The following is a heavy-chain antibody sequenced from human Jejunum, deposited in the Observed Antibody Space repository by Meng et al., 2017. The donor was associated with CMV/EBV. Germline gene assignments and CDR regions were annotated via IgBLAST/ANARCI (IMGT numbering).Heavy chain of an antibody. CDR3: AKDKIPVSPYYYGIDV. J-gene: IGHJ6*02. CDR2: IRFDGTNN. CDR1: LGSYA. V-gene: IGHV3-30*02. Sequence: LGSYAMHWVRQTPGKGLEWVAFIRFDGTNNYLVDSVKGRFTISRDNSKNMLFLQMNSLRAEDTAVYYCAKDKIPVSPYYYGIDVWGQGTTVTVSS. D-gene: IGHD4-11*01.